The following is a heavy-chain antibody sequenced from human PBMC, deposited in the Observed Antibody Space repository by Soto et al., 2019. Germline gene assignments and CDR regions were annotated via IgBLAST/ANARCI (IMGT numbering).Heavy chain of an antibody. V-gene: IGHV3-30-3*01. CDR1: GFPFSSYA. J-gene: IGHJ6*02. D-gene: IGHD1-20*01. Sequence: GGSLRLSCAASGFPFSSYAMHWVRQAPGKGLEWVAVISYDGSNKYYADSVKGRFTISRDNSKNTQYLQMNSLRAEDTAVYYCARDRVTGTYYYYGMDVWGQGTTVTVSS. CDR3: ARDRVTGTYYYYGMDV. CDR2: ISYDGSNK.